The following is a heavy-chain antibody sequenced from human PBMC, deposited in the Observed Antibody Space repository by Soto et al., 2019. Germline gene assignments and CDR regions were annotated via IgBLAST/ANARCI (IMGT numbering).Heavy chain of an antibody. Sequence: PGGSLRLSCAASGFTFSSYWMSWVRQAPGKGLEWVANIKQDGSEKYYVDSVKGRFTISRDNAKNSLYLQMNSPRAEDTAVYYCARNSGGYYYYGMDVWGQGTTVTVSS. CDR2: IKQDGSEK. J-gene: IGHJ6*02. V-gene: IGHV3-7*01. CDR1: GFTFSSYW. D-gene: IGHD3-10*01. CDR3: ARNSGGYYYYGMDV.